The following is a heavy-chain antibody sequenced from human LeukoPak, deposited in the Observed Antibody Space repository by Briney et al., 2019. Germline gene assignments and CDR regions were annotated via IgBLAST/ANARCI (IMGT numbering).Heavy chain of an antibody. CDR3: SRCTSITVAGSYWFDP. J-gene: IGHJ5*02. Sequence: PSQTLSLTCAASGGSISSGSYYWSWIRPPAGKGRECIGRIYTSGSSNYNPSLKSRDAISVDSSKNQYSLKQSSVTTADTDVYSCSRCTSITVAGSYWFDPWGQGTLVTVSS. V-gene: IGHV4-61*02. CDR1: GGSISSGSYY. CDR2: IYTSGSS. D-gene: IGHD6-19*01.